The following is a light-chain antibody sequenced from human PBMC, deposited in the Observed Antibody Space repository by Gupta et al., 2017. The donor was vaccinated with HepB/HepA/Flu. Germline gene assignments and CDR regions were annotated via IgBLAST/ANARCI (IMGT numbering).Light chain of an antibody. J-gene: IGKJ4*01. CDR1: QTVRSSF. V-gene: IGKV3-20*01. Sequence: EIVLTQSPGTLSLSPGERATLSCRASQTVRSSFLAWYQQRPGQAPRLLIYGASQRATGIPDRFSGSGSGTDFTLTISRLEPEDFAVYYCQQYGSSGAFGGGTKVEIK. CDR3: QQYGSSGA. CDR2: GAS.